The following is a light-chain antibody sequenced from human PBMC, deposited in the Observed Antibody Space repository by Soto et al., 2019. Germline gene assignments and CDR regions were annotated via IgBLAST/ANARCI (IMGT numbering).Light chain of an antibody. CDR1: QSISSW. CDR3: QQYNSYST. Sequence: DIQMTQSPSTLSASVGDRVTITCRASQSISSWLAWYQRKPGKAPKLPIYDASSLESGVPSRFSGGGFGTEFTLTISSLQPDDFATYYCQQYNSYSTFGQGTKVDIK. J-gene: IGKJ1*01. V-gene: IGKV1-5*01. CDR2: DAS.